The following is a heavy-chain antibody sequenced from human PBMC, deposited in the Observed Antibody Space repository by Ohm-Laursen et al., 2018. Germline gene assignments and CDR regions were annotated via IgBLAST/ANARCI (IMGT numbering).Heavy chain of an antibody. Sequence: SLRLSCAASGFPFSGYQMSWIRQAPGKGLEWVSYIGSSGSPKYCVDSVKGRFTISRDNAKNSLYLQMNSLRAEDTAVYYCAKDPSRLWFGELLSVGMGFDYWGQGTLVTVSS. CDR1: GFPFSGYQ. V-gene: IGHV3-11*01. CDR3: AKDPSRLWFGELLSVGMGFDY. J-gene: IGHJ4*02. D-gene: IGHD3-10*01. CDR2: IGSSGSPK.